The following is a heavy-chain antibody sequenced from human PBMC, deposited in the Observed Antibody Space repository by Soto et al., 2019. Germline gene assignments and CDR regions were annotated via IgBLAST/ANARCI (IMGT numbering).Heavy chain of an antibody. J-gene: IGHJ4*02. D-gene: IGHD5-18*01. CDR2: IFYSGRT. V-gene: IGHV4-30-4*01. CDR1: GGSVNSVDYY. CDR3: ARIQRDTAFGHFDY. Sequence: SETLSLTCTFSGGSVNSVDYYLSWIRQPPGEGLEWIGYIFYSGRTDYNPSLKSRVSISVDTSKNQFSLELTSVTAADTAVYYCARIQRDTAFGHFDYWGRGTLVTVSS.